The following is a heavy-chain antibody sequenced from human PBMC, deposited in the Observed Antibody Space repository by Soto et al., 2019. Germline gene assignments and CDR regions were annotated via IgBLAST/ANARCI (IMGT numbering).Heavy chain of an antibody. V-gene: IGHV1-8*01. Sequence: GASVKVSCKASGYTFTSYDINWVRQATGQGLEWMGWMNPNSGNTGYAQKFKGRVTMTRNTSISTAYMELSSLRSEDTAVYYCARGIGSWYGNYFDYWGQGTLVTVSS. D-gene: IGHD6-13*01. CDR1: GYTFTSYD. CDR2: MNPNSGNT. J-gene: IGHJ4*02. CDR3: ARGIGSWYGNYFDY.